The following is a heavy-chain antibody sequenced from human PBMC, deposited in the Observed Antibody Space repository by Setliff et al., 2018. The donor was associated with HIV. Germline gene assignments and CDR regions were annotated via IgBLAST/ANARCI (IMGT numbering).Heavy chain of an antibody. CDR2: IKSKSDDGTT. CDR1: GFTFSNAW. D-gene: IGHD6-19*01. V-gene: IGHV3-15*01. CDR3: TTEVFRQWLVGDY. Sequence: RLSCAASGFTFSNAWMRWVRQATGKGLEWVGRIKSKSDDGTTDYAALVKGRFTISRDDSKNTQYLQMKSLKTEDTAVYYCTTEVFRQWLVGDYWGQGTLVTVAS. J-gene: IGHJ4*02.